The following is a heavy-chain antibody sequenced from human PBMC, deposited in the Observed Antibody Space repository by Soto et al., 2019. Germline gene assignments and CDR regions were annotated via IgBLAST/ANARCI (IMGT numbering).Heavy chain of an antibody. CDR1: GFTFSSYS. V-gene: IGHV3-21*01. J-gene: IGHJ3*02. CDR2: ISSSSSYI. Sequence: LRLSCAASGFTFSSYSMNWVRQAPGKGLEWVSSISSSSSYIYYADSVKGRFTISRDNAKNSLYLQMNSLRAEDTAVYYCASGYCGGDCYDDAFDIWGQGTMVTVSS. D-gene: IGHD2-21*02. CDR3: ASGYCGGDCYDDAFDI.